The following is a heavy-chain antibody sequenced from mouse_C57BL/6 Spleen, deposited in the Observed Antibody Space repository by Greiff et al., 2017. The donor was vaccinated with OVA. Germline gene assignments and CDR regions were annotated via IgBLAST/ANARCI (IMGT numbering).Heavy chain of an antibody. CDR1: GYSFTGYY. V-gene: IGHV1-42*01. D-gene: IGHD2-2*01. Sequence: EVKLMESGPELVKPGASVKISCKASGYSFTGYYMNWVKQSPEKSLEWIGEINPSTGGTTYNQKFKAKATLTVDKSSSTAYMQLKSLTSEDSAVYYCARGVVTTGFAYWGQGTLVTVSA. CDR2: INPSTGGT. J-gene: IGHJ3*01. CDR3: ARGVVTTGFAY.